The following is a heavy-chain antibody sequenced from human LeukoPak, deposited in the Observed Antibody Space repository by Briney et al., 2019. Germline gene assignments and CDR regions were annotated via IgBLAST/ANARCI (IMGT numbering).Heavy chain of an antibody. CDR2: ISTTGDRV. D-gene: IGHD1-26*01. J-gene: IGHJ4*02. CDR3: ARDWGQRGVGATLAN. CDR1: GFTFSSYE. Sequence: PGGSLRLSCVASGFTFSSYEMNWVRQAPGKGLEWISYISTTGDRVQYADSVKGRFTISRDNFKNTVDLQVSGLKEEDTAVYYCARDWGQRGVGATLANWGQGTLVIVSS. V-gene: IGHV3-48*03.